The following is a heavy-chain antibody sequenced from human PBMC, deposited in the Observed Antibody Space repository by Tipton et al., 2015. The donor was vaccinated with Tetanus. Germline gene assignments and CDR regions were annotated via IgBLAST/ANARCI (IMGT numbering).Heavy chain of an antibody. D-gene: IGHD5/OR15-5a*01. Sequence: SLRLSCAASGFTFSSYGMHWVRQAPGKGLEWVAVISYDGSNKYYADSVKGRFTMSRDNAKNSLYLQMNSLRAEDTAVYYCAKAVSYYGMDVWGQGTTVTVSS. CDR1: GFTFSSYG. CDR2: ISYDGSNK. J-gene: IGHJ6*02. V-gene: IGHV3-30*18. CDR3: AKAVSYYGMDV.